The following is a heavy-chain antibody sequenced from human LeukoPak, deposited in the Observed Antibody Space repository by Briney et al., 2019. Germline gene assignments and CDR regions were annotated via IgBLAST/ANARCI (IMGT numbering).Heavy chain of an antibody. CDR1: GGSISSGSYY. CDR2: IYTSGST. Sequence: PSQTLSLTCTVSGGSISSGSYYWSWIRQPAGKGLEWIGRIYTSGSTNYNPSLKSRVTISVDTSKSQFSLKLSSVTAADTAVYYCARDGTAAGTFDYWGQGTLVTVSS. D-gene: IGHD6-13*01. V-gene: IGHV4-61*02. CDR3: ARDGTAAGTFDY. J-gene: IGHJ4*02.